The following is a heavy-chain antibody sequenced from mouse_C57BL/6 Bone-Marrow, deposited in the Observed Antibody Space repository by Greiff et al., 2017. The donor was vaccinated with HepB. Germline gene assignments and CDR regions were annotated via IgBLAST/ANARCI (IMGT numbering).Heavy chain of an antibody. V-gene: IGHV1-50*01. Sequence: QVQLQQPGAELVKPGASVKLSCKASGYTFTSYWMQWVKQRPGQGLEWIGEIDPSDSYTNYNQKFKGKATLTVDTSSSTAYMQLSSLTSEDSAVYYCARDSIYDGYYNDYWGQGTTLTVSS. CDR2: IDPSDSYT. J-gene: IGHJ2*01. CDR3: ARDSIYDGYYNDY. D-gene: IGHD2-3*01. CDR1: GYTFTSYW.